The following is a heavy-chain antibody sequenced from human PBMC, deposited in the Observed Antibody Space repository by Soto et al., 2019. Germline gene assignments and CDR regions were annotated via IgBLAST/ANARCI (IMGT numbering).Heavy chain of an antibody. CDR3: TGGSSWYYYGMDV. D-gene: IGHD6-13*01. J-gene: IGHJ6*02. V-gene: IGHV4-4*07. Sequence: QVQLQESGPGLVKPSETLSLTCTVSGGSISSYYWSWIRQPAGKGLEWIGRIYTSGSTNYNPSLKSRVTMPVATSKNQFSLKLSSVTAADTDVYYCTGGSSWYYYGMDVWGQGTTVTVSS. CDR2: IYTSGST. CDR1: GGSISSYY.